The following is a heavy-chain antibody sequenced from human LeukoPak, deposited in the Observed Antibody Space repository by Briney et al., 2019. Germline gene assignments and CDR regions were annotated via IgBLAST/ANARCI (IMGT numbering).Heavy chain of an antibody. CDR3: AKAPVTSCRGAYCYPFDS. D-gene: IGHD2-21*01. Sequence: GGSLRLSCAASGFTFSSYGMAWVRQAPGKGLEWVSIIRNSGAGTYYTDAVRGRFTISRDNSKNTLYLQMNSLRAEDAAVYFCAKAPVTSCRGAYCYPFDSWGQGTLVTVSS. CDR2: IRNSGAGT. V-gene: IGHV3-23*01. J-gene: IGHJ4*02. CDR1: GFTFSSYG.